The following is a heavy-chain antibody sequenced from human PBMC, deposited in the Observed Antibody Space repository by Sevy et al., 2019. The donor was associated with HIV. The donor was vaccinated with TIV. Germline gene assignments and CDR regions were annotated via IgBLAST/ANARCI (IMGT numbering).Heavy chain of an antibody. D-gene: IGHD6-19*01. J-gene: IGHJ4*02. CDR2: FYYSESP. CDR1: GGSISISSYY. Sequence: SETLSLTCTVSGGSISISSYYWGWIRQPSGKGLEWIGSFYYSESPYYNPSLKSRVTISVDTSKNQFSLKLSSVTAADTAVYYCARAFRAVAGSYYFDYWGQGTLVTVSS. V-gene: IGHV4-39*01. CDR3: ARAFRAVAGSYYFDY.